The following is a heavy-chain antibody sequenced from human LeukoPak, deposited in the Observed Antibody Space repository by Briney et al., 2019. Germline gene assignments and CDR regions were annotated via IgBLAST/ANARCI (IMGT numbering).Heavy chain of an antibody. CDR3: AGARGGPIDY. Sequence: SETLSLTCAVYGGSFSGYYWSWIRQPPGKGLEWIGEINHSGSTNYNPSLKSRVTISVDTSKNQFSLKLSSVTAADTAVYYCAGARGGPIDYWGQGTLVTVSS. J-gene: IGHJ4*02. CDR2: INHSGST. V-gene: IGHV4-34*01. CDR1: GGSFSGYY. D-gene: IGHD3-16*01.